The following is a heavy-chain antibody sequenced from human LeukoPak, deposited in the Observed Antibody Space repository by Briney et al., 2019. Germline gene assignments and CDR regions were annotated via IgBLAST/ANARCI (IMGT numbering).Heavy chain of an antibody. CDR1: GGSISSYY. CDR3: ARLPTGTSGYYYYYMDV. V-gene: IGHV3-48*03. CDR2: ISSSGSTI. J-gene: IGHJ6*03. Sequence: PSETLSLTCTVSGGSISSYYWSWVRQAPGKGLEWVSYISSSGSTIYYADSVKGRFTISRDNAKNSLYLQMNSLRAEDTAVYYCARLPTGTSGYYYYYMDVWGKGTTVTVSS. D-gene: IGHD1-1*01.